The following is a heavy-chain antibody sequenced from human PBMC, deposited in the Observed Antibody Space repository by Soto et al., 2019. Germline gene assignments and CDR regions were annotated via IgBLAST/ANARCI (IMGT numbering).Heavy chain of an antibody. D-gene: IGHD3-22*01. Sequence: SGPTLVNPTQTLTLTCTFSGFSLSTTGVGVGWIRQPPGKALDWLALIYWDDDKRYSPSLKSRLTITKATSKNQVVLTMTNMDPVDTATYYCAHSLSGDSSVYQWAFDSWGQGTRVTVSS. CDR2: IYWDDDK. CDR1: GFSLSTTGVG. CDR3: AHSLSGDSSVYQWAFDS. J-gene: IGHJ3*02. V-gene: IGHV2-5*02.